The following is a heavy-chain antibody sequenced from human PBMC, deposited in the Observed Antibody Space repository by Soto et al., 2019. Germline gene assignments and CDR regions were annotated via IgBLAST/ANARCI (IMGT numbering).Heavy chain of an antibody. CDR1: VGSISSGGYY. CDR3: ARDNWNDGGHYYYYGMDV. CDR2: IYYSGST. V-gene: IGHV4-31*03. Sequence: TLSLTCTVSVGSISSGGYYWSWILQHPGKGLEWIGYIYYSGSTYYNPSLKSRVTISVDTSKNQFSLKLSSVTAADTAVYYCARDNWNDGGHYYYYGMDVWGQGTTVTVSS. D-gene: IGHD1-20*01. J-gene: IGHJ6*02.